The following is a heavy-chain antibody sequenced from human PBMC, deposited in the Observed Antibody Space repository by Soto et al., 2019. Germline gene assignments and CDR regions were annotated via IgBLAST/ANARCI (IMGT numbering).Heavy chain of an antibody. J-gene: IGHJ4*02. CDR3: ARDASSGWSVDY. Sequence: GGSLRLSCAASGFAFSTYGMHWVRQAPGKGLEWVAVIWYDGSNKYYADSVKGRFTISRDNSKNTLYLQMNSLRAEDTAVYYCARDASSGWSVDYWGQGTLVTVSS. CDR1: GFAFSTYG. CDR2: IWYDGSNK. V-gene: IGHV3-33*01. D-gene: IGHD6-19*01.